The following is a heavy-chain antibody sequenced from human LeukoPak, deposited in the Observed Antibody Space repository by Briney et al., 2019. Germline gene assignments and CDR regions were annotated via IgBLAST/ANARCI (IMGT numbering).Heavy chain of an antibody. J-gene: IGHJ5*02. CDR1: GFTFSSYG. V-gene: IGHV3-23*01. CDR2: ISGSGGST. D-gene: IGHD1-26*01. CDR3: AKDRRIVGATSWFDP. Sequence: PGGTLRLSCAASGFTFSSYGMSWVRQAPGKGLEGVSAISGSGGSTYYADSVKGRFTISRDNSKNTLYLQMNRLRAEDTAVYYCAKDRRIVGATSWFDPWGQGTLVTVSS.